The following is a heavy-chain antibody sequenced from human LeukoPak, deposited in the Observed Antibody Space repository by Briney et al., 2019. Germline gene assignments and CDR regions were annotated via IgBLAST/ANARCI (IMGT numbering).Heavy chain of an antibody. CDR2: VSYDGSNE. CDR3: ARDPDSSGWYRFDY. D-gene: IGHD6-19*01. Sequence: PGRSLRLSCAASGFSFSSYAIHWVRQAPGKGIEWVAVVSYDGSNENYADSVKGRFTISRDNSKYTLFLQMNSLRAEDTAVYYCARDPDSSGWYRFDYWGQGTLVTVSS. V-gene: IGHV3-30*01. J-gene: IGHJ4*02. CDR1: GFSFSSYA.